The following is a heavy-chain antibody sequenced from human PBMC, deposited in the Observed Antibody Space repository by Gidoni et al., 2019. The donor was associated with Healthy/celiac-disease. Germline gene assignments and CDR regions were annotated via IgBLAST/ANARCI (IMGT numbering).Heavy chain of an antibody. Sequence: QVQLVPSGAEVKKPGSSVKVSCKASGATFSSYAISWVRQAPGQGLEWMGRIIPILGIANYAQKFQGRVTITADKSTSTAYMELSSLRSEDTAVYYCARGVGDCTNGVCYDYWGQGTLVTVSS. J-gene: IGHJ4*02. CDR1: GATFSSYA. V-gene: IGHV1-69*04. CDR3: ARGVGDCTNGVCYDY. CDR2: IIPILGIA. D-gene: IGHD2-8*01.